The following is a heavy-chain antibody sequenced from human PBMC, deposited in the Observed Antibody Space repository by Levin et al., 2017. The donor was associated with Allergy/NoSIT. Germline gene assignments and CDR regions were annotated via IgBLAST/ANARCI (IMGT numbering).Heavy chain of an antibody. CDR1: GGSISSYY. CDR2: IYYSGST. D-gene: IGHD1-26*01. J-gene: IGHJ5*02. Sequence: SQTLSLTCTVSGGSISSYYWSWIRQPPGKGLEWIGYIYYSGSTNYNPSLKSRVTISVDTSKNQFSLKLSSVTAADTAVYYCARHIVGATVGWFDPWGQGTLVTVSS. CDR3: ARHIVGATVGWFDP. V-gene: IGHV4-59*01.